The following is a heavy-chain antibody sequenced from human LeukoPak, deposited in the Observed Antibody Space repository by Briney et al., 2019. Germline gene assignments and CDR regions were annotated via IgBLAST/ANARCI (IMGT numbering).Heavy chain of an antibody. CDR1: GFTFSSYA. Sequence: GGSLRLSCAASGFTFSSYAMSWVRQAPGKGLEWVSSISGSGGSTYYADSVKGRFTISRDNSKNTLYLQMNSLRAEDTAVYYCAKSGYSSSWSNAAVYNWFDPWGQGTLVTVSS. CDR3: AKSGYSSSWSNAAVYNWFDP. J-gene: IGHJ5*02. D-gene: IGHD6-13*01. CDR2: ISGSGGST. V-gene: IGHV3-23*01.